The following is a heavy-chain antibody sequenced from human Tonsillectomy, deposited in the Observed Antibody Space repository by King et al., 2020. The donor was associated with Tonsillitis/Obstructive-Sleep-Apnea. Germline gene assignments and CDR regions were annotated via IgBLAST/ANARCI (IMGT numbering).Heavy chain of an antibody. V-gene: IGHV2-70*01. Sequence: VTLKESGPALVKPTQTLTLTCTFSGFSLSTSGMCVSWIRQPPGKALEWLALIDWDDDKYYSTSLKTRLTISKDISKNQVVLTMTNMDPVDTATYYCARGGYYYDSSGYFFDAFDIWGQGTMVTVSS. D-gene: IGHD3-22*01. CDR1: GFSLSTSGMC. CDR3: ARGGYYYDSSGYFFDAFDI. CDR2: IDWDDDK. J-gene: IGHJ3*02.